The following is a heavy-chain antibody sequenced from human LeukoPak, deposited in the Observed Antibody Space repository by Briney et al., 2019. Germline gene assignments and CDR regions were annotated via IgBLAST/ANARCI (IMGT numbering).Heavy chain of an antibody. Sequence: PGGSLRLSCAASGFTFSSYAIHWVRQAPGKGLQWVAVISYDGGNKYYANSVKGRFTISRDNSKNTSYLQMNSLRADDTAVYYCARVRVRGVIITYYYYGMDVWGQGTTVTVSS. CDR1: GFTFSSYA. V-gene: IGHV3-30*04. CDR2: ISYDGGNK. J-gene: IGHJ6*02. D-gene: IGHD3-10*01. CDR3: ARVRVRGVIITYYYYGMDV.